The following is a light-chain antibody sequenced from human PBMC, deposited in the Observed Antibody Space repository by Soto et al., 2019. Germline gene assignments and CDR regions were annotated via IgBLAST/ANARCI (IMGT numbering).Light chain of an antibody. CDR1: SSNIGAGYD. J-gene: IGLJ2*01. CDR2: GNS. Sequence: QSVLTQPPSVSGAPGQRVTISCTGSSSNIGAGYDVHWYQQLPGTAPKLLIYGNSNRPSGVPDRFSGSKSGTSASLAITGLQAEDEADYYCQSYDSRLSGSVFGGGTKVTVL. V-gene: IGLV1-40*01. CDR3: QSYDSRLSGSV.